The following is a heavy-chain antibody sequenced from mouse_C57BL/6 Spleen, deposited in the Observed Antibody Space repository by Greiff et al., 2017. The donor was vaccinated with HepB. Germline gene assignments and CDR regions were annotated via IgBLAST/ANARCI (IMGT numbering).Heavy chain of an antibody. CDR2: ISSGGSYT. D-gene: IGHD2-5*01. CDR1: GFTFSSYG. CDR3: ARPLYYSNYEGFAY. Sequence: EVQGVESGGDLVKPGGSLKLSCAASGFTFSSYGMSWVRQTPDKRLEWVATISSGGSYTYYPDSVKGRFTISRDNAKNTLYLQMSSLKSEDTAMYYCARPLYYSNYEGFAYWGQGTLVTVSA. J-gene: IGHJ3*01. V-gene: IGHV5-6*01.